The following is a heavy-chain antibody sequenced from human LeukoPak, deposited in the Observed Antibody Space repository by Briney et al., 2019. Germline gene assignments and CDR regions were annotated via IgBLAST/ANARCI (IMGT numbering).Heavy chain of an antibody. D-gene: IGHD3-22*01. V-gene: IGHV4-59*01. CDR2: IYYSGST. CDR3: ARFYRDYYASRGGAFDY. Sequence: PSETLSPTCTVSGGSISSYYWSWIRQPPGKGLEWIGYIYYSGSTNYNPSLKSRVTISVDTSKNQFSLKLSSVTAADTAVYYCARFYRDYYASRGGAFDYWGQGTLVTVSS. J-gene: IGHJ4*02. CDR1: GGSISSYY.